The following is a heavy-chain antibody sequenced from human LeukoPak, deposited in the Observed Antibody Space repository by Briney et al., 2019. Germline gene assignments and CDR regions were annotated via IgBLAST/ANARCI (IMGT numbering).Heavy chain of an antibody. D-gene: IGHD2-21*02. J-gene: IGHJ4*02. CDR1: GFNFEDYG. CDR2: INWGAGRT. Sequence: GGSLRLSCVVSGFNFEDYGMSWVRQGPGKGLEWVSSINWGAGRTGYADSVKGRFTISRDNAKNSLYLQVNSLRAEDTAFYYCTRGGPAYCGADCYDFDYWGQGSLVTVSS. V-gene: IGHV3-20*04. CDR3: TRGGPAYCGADCYDFDY.